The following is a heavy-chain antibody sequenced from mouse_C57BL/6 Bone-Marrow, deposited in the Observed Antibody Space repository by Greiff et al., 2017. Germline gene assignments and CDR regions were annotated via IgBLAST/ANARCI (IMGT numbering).Heavy chain of an antibody. Sequence: VQLVESGPELVKPGASVKLSCKASGYTFTSYDINWVKQRPGQGLEWIGWIYPRAGSTKYNEKFKGKATLTVDTSSSTAYMELHSLTSEDSAVYFCARLLGAYWGQGTLVTVSA. CDR3: ARLLGAY. D-gene: IGHD4-1*01. J-gene: IGHJ3*01. V-gene: IGHV1-85*01. CDR2: IYPRAGST. CDR1: GYTFTSYD.